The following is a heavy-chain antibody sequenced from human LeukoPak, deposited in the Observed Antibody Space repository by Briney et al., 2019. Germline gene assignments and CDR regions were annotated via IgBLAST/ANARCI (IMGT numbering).Heavy chain of an antibody. CDR1: GYSFTSYW. CDR3: ARLRGITIFGVVQNNWFDP. D-gene: IGHD3-3*01. Sequence: GESLKISCKGSGYSFTSYWIGWVRQMPGKGLEWMGIIYPGDSDTRYSPSFQGQVTISADQSLSTAYLHCSSRKAPDTAMYYCARLRGITIFGVVQNNWFDPWGQGTLVTVSS. J-gene: IGHJ5*02. V-gene: IGHV5-51*01. CDR2: IYPGDSDT.